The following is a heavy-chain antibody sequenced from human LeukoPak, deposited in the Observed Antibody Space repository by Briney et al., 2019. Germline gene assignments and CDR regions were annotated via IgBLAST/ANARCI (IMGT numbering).Heavy chain of an antibody. Sequence: GGSLRLSCAASGFTFSSYSMNWVRQAPGKGLEWVSYISSSSSTIYYADSVKGRFTISRDNAKNSLYLQMNSLRDEDTAVYYCARPPTYYDFWSGYYAFHYYYYMDVWGKGTTVTVSS. CDR1: GFTFSSYS. CDR2: ISSSSSTI. J-gene: IGHJ6*03. V-gene: IGHV3-48*02. D-gene: IGHD3-3*01. CDR3: ARPPTYYDFWSGYYAFHYYYYMDV.